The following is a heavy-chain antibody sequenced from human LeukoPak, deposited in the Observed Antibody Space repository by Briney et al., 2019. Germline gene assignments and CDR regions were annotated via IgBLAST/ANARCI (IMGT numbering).Heavy chain of an antibody. V-gene: IGHV3-9*01. CDR2: ISRNSYNI. CDR3: AKSRDDGTGYYYDY. CDR1: GFSFDDYA. D-gene: IGHD3-9*01. Sequence: GGSLRLSCEASGFSFDDYAMHWVRQAPGKGMEWVAGISRNSYNIAYGDSVKGRFTISRDNAKKSLSLQMNSLGTEDTAFYYCAKSRDDGTGYYYDYWGQGVLVTVAS. J-gene: IGHJ4*02.